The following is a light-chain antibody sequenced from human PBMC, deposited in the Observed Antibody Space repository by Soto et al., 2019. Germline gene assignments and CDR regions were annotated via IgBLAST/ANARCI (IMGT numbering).Light chain of an antibody. CDR1: QSVSSSY. CDR2: GAS. Sequence: EIVLTQSPGTLSLSPGERATLSCRASQSVSSSYLAWYQQKPGQAPRLLIYGASGRATGIPDRFSGSGSGTDFTLTISRLEPEDFAVYYCQQYGSSQSFGQGTNVEIK. V-gene: IGKV3-20*01. CDR3: QQYGSSQS. J-gene: IGKJ1*01.